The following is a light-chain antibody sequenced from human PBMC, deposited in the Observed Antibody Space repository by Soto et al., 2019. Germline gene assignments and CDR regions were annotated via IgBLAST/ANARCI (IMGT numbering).Light chain of an antibody. Sequence: DIQMTQSPSTVSASVGDAVTITCRASQSISTWLAWYQQKPGKAPNLLIYDASTLESGGPSGFSGSGSGTEFTLTISSLKPDDSATYYCQQYNSYPYTFGQGTKLEIK. CDR1: QSISTW. CDR3: QQYNSYPYT. V-gene: IGKV1-5*01. J-gene: IGKJ2*01. CDR2: DAS.